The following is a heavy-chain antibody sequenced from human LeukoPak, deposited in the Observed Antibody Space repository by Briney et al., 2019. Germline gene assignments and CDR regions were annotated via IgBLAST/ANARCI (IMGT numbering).Heavy chain of an antibody. D-gene: IGHD4/OR15-4a*01. CDR1: GGSISSSSYY. V-gene: IGHV4-39*07. CDR2: IYYSGST. CDR3: ARDEGLLTQPRLLHYFDY. Sequence: SETLSLTCTVSGGSISSSSYYWGWIRQPPGKGLEWIGSIYYSGSTYYNPSLKSRVTISVDTSKNQFSLKLSSVTAADTAVYYCARDEGLLTQPRLLHYFDYWDQGTLVTVSS. J-gene: IGHJ4*02.